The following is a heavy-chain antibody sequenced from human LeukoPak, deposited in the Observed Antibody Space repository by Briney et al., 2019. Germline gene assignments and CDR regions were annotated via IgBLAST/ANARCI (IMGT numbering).Heavy chain of an antibody. CDR2: ISSSGSTI. J-gene: IGHJ4*02. CDR3: ARVDTARDYFDY. V-gene: IGHV3-48*03. CDR1: GFTFSSYE. D-gene: IGHD5-18*01. Sequence: PGGSLRLSCAASGFTFSSYEMNWVRQAPGKGLEWVSYISSSGSTIYYADSVKGRFTISRVNAKNSLYLQMNSLRAEDTAVYYCARVDTARDYFDYWGQGTLVTVSS.